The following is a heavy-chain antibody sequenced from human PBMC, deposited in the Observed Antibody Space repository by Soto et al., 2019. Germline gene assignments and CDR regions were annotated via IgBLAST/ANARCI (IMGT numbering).Heavy chain of an antibody. V-gene: IGHV3-23*01. D-gene: IGHD6-6*01. CDR1: CFSFSSNS. J-gene: IGHJ4*02. CDR3: AKRSSSSTFDY. CDR2: ISDSADST. Sequence: GGSLILSCKASCFSFSSNSMGWLRQAPGKGLDWVSSISDSADSTYYADSVKGRFTISRDNSKNTLYLQMNSLRAEDTAVYYCAKRSSSSTFDYWGQGTLVTVSS.